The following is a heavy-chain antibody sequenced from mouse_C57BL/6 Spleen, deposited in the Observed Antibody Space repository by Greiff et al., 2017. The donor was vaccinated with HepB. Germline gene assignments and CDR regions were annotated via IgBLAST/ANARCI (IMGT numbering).Heavy chain of an antibody. CDR2: ISYDGSN. CDR1: GYSITSGYY. J-gene: IGHJ4*01. CDR3: AREHYDYDGAMDY. Sequence: EVKLEESGPGLVKPSQSLSLTCSVTGYSITSGYYWNWIRQFPGNKLEWMGYISYDGSNNYNPSLKNRIPITRDTSKNQFFLKLNSVTTEDTATYYCAREHYDYDGAMDYWGQGTSVTVSS. D-gene: IGHD2-4*01. V-gene: IGHV3-6*01.